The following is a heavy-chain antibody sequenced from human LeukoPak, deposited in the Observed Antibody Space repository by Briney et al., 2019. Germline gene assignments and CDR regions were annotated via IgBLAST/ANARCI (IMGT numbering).Heavy chain of an antibody. V-gene: IGHV3-48*03. CDR2: ISSSGSTI. J-gene: IGHJ3*02. Sequence: PGGSLRLSCAASGFTFSSYDMNWVRQAPGKGLEWVSYISSSGSTIYYADSVKGRFTISRDNAKNSLYLQMNSLRAEDTAVYYCARTTVNAFDIWGQGTMVTVSS. CDR1: GFTFSSYD. CDR3: ARTTVNAFDI. D-gene: IGHD4-17*01.